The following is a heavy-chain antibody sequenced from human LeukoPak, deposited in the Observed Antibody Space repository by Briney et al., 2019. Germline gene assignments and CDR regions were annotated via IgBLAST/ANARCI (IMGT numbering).Heavy chain of an antibody. Sequence: PGGSLRHFCAACGFNFSSYEMNWVRQAPGEGLEGVSYISSGSTIYDADSVKGRFTISRDNAKNSLYLQMNSLRAEDTAVYYCARESIAVAGAPFGYWGQGTLVTVSS. CDR2: ISSGSTI. CDR3: ARESIAVAGAPFGY. CDR1: GFNFSSYE. D-gene: IGHD6-19*01. V-gene: IGHV3-48*03. J-gene: IGHJ4*02.